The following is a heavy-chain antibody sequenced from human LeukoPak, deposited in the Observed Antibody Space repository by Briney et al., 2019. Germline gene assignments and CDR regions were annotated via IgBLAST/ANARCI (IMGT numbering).Heavy chain of an antibody. V-gene: IGHV4-39*01. D-gene: IGHD3-9*01. Sequence: SETLSLTCTVSGGSFSSSIYYWGWIRQPPGKGLEWIGSIYYSGGTSYNPSLKSRVTISVGTSKNQFSLKLTSVTAADTAVYYCASRNDILTGYVFDFWGQGTLVTVSS. J-gene: IGHJ4*02. CDR2: IYYSGGT. CDR1: GGSFSSSIYY. CDR3: ASRNDILTGYVFDF.